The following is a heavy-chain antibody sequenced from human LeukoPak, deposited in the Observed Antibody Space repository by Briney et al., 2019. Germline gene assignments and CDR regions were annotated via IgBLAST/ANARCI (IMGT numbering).Heavy chain of an antibody. CDR2: INPNSGGT. CDR3: AREAEDYYDILTGYTRGAFDI. Sequence: GASVKVSCKASGYTFTGYYMHWVRQAPGQGLEWMGWINPNSGGTNYAQKLQGRVTMTTDTSTSTAYMELRSLRSDDTAVYYCAREAEDYYDILTGYTRGAFDIWGQGTMVTVSS. CDR1: GYTFTGYY. J-gene: IGHJ3*02. D-gene: IGHD3-9*01. V-gene: IGHV1-2*02.